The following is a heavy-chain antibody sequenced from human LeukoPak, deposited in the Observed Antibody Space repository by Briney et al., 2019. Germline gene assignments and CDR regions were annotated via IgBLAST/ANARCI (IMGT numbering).Heavy chain of an antibody. CDR1: GYTFTTKG. Sequence: ASVKVSCKASGYTFTTKGTSGGGKAPGQGLGWMGWISAYNGNTNYRQKLQGRVTMTTDTSTSTAYMDLRSLRSDDTAIYYCARDSPDGSGTYYNDSPDYWGQGTLVTVSS. V-gene: IGHV1-18*01. J-gene: IGHJ4*02. CDR2: ISAYNGNT. D-gene: IGHD3-10*01. CDR3: ARDSPDGSGTYYNDSPDY.